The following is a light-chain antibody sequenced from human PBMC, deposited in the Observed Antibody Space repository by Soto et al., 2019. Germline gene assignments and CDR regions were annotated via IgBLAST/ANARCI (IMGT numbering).Light chain of an antibody. CDR1: SSDVGGYDY. Sequence: QSALTQPASVSGSFGQSITISCTGTSSDVGGYDYVSWYQQHPGKAPKLMIYDVLDRPSGASNRFSGSKSGNTASLTISGLQAEDEADYYFSSYTSSNTLVFGGGTKLTVL. J-gene: IGLJ2*01. CDR3: SSYTSSNTLV. V-gene: IGLV2-14*03. CDR2: DVL.